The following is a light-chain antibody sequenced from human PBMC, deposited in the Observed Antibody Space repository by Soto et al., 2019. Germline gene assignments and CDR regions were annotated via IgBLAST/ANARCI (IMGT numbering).Light chain of an antibody. V-gene: IGLV2-14*01. CDR2: DVI. Sequence: QSALTQPASVSGSPGQSITISCTGTSSDVGTYNYVSWYQQHPGKAPRLMMFDVISRPSGVSNRFSGSKSGSTASLTISGLQAHDEADYYCSSFRNSSTLVFGTGTKVTVL. J-gene: IGLJ1*01. CDR3: SSFRNSSTLV. CDR1: SSDVGTYNY.